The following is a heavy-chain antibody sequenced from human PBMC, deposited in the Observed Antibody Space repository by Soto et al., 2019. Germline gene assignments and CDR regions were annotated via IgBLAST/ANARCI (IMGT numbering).Heavy chain of an antibody. CDR2: IYSGGSA. J-gene: IGHJ4*02. V-gene: IGHV3-66*01. Sequence: EVQLVDSGGGLVQPGGSLRLSCAASGFSVSTNFMAWVRQAPGKGLEWVSVIYSGGSAYYADSVRGRFTISRDSSKNTLDLHMNGLRADDTAVYYWSTAPGFFDYWGQGTLVTVSS. CDR3: STAPGFFDY. CDR1: GFSVSTNF.